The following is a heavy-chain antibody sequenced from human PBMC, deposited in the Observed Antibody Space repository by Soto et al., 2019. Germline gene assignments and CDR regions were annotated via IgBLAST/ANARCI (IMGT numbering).Heavy chain of an antibody. V-gene: IGHV3-23*01. CDR3: AKDRGAYYDSSGYYSFYYYYGMDV. CDR2: ISGSGGST. Sequence: GSLRLSCAASGFTFSSYAMSWVRQAPGKGLEWVSAISGSGGSTYYADSVKGRFTISRDNSKNTLYLQMNSLRAEDTAVYYCAKDRGAYYDSSGYYSFYYYYGMDVWGQGTTVTVSS. D-gene: IGHD3-22*01. J-gene: IGHJ6*02. CDR1: GFTFSSYA.